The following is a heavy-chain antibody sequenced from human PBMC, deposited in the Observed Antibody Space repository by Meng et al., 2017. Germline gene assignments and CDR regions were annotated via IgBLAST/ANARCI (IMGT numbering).Heavy chain of an antibody. CDR3: ARGNSIHQRGGYYYYGMDV. D-gene: IGHD3-10*01. J-gene: IGHJ6*02. CDR1: GYTFTSYD. Sequence: ASVKVSCKASGYTFTSYDINWVRQATGQGLEWMGWMNPNSGNTGYAQKFQGRVTMTRNTSISTAYMELSSLRSEGTAVYYCARGNSIHQRGGYYYYGMDVWGQGTTVTVSS. CDR2: MNPNSGNT. V-gene: IGHV1-8*01.